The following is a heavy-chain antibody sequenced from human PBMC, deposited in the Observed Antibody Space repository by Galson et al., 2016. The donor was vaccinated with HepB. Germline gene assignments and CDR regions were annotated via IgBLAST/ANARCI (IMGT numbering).Heavy chain of an antibody. V-gene: IGHV3-49*03. CDR3: SRGTPDYRPHYFDY. CDR1: GFTFGDYA. J-gene: IGHJ4*02. Sequence: SLRLSCATSGFTFGDYAMSWFRQAPGKGLEWVGFIRSKTYGGTTEYAASVKARFTISRDDSNSFAYLQMSSLNTGDTAVYYYSRGTPDYRPHYFDYWGQGTQVTVSS. D-gene: IGHD4-11*01. CDR2: IRSKTYGGTT.